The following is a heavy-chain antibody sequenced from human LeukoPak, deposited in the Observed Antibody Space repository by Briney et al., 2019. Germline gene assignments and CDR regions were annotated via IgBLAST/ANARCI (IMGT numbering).Heavy chain of an antibody. CDR1: GFTFNKYG. CDR2: ITGRGVRT. J-gene: IGHJ3*02. CDR3: AKTYYDILTGMRGAFDI. Sequence: GGSLRLACAASGFTFNKYGMSWVRQAPGKGLEWVSAITGRGVRTYNGDSVKGRFTISRDSSKNMVYLQMNSLRGEDTAVYYCAKTYYDILTGMRGAFDIWGQGTMVTVSS. D-gene: IGHD3-9*01. V-gene: IGHV3-23*01.